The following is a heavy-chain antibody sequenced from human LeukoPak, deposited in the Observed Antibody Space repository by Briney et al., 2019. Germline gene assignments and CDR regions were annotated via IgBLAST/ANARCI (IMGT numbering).Heavy chain of an antibody. CDR3: ARDDSSSSEPPIDY. V-gene: IGHV3-21*01. Sequence: GGSLRLSCAASGFTFSSYSMNWVRQAPGKGLEWVSSISSSSSYIYYADSVKGRFTISRDNAKNSLYLQMNSLRAEDTAVYYCARDDSSSSEPPIDYWGQGTLVTVSS. D-gene: IGHD6-6*01. CDR2: ISSSSSYI. J-gene: IGHJ4*02. CDR1: GFTFSSYS.